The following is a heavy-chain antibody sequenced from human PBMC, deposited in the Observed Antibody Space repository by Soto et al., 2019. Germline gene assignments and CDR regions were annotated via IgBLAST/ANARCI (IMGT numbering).Heavy chain of an antibody. CDR2: IKRNSGGT. Sequence: ASVKVSCKASGYTFTGYYMHWVQQDPGQGLAWMGWIKRNSGGTNYAQQFQGWVTMTRDTSISTAYMELSRLRSDDTAVYSWARDDGGSVSDYWGQGTLVTVSS. CDR3: ARDDGGSVSDY. J-gene: IGHJ4*02. CDR1: GYTFTGYY. V-gene: IGHV1-2*04. D-gene: IGHD3-16*01.